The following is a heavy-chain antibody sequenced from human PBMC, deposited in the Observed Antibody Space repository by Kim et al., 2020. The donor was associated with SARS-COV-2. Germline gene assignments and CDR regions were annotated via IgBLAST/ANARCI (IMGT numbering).Heavy chain of an antibody. V-gene: IGHV4-59*08. J-gene: IGHJ6*02. CDR3: AGLHPAPANFGMDV. Sequence: NPSSKSRVTISVGASKNQFSLKWRSVTAADTAVYYCAGLHPAPANFGMDVWGQGTTVTVSS. D-gene: IGHD6-25*01.